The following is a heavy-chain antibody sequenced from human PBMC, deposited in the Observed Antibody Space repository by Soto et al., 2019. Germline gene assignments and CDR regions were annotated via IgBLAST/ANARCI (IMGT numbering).Heavy chain of an antibody. J-gene: IGHJ5*02. CDR1: GGSISGVGYY. D-gene: IGHD6-13*01. CDR2: IHHSGTT. Sequence: QLQLQESGPGLVEPSQTLSLTCTVSGGSISGVGYYWGWIRQHPGKGLEWIGYIHHSGTTYYNPSLKSPLTSSVVKSNAHFAPKLGSVPAGDTAGYCCGRGWTARAGWAKWFDLWGQGTLVTVSS. V-gene: IGHV4-31*01. CDR3: GRGWTARAGWAKWFDL.